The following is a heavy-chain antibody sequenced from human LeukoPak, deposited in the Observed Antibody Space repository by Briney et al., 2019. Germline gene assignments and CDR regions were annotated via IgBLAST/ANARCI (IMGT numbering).Heavy chain of an antibody. D-gene: IGHD1-7*01. J-gene: IGHJ3*02. CDR3: ATSGITGTDLLPHAFDI. Sequence: VASVKVSCKASGGTFSSYAISWVRQAPGQGLEWMGGIIPIFGTANYAQKFQGRVTITADESTSTAYMELSSLRSEDTAVYYCATSGITGTDLLPHAFDIWGQGTMVTVSS. V-gene: IGHV1-69*13. CDR2: IIPIFGTA. CDR1: GGTFSSYA.